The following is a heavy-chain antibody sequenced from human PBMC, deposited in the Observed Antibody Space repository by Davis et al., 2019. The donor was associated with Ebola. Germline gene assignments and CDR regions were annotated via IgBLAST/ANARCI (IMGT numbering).Heavy chain of an antibody. CDR1: GYTFTSYG. Sequence: ASVKVSCKASGYTFTSYGITWVRQAPGQGLEWMGWISAYSGNTNYAQRLQGRVSMTTDTSTSTAYMELRSLRSDDTAVYYCAKDLSSSWYSGWGPDYWGQGTLVTVSS. J-gene: IGHJ4*02. CDR3: AKDLSSSWYSGWGPDY. CDR2: ISAYSGNT. D-gene: IGHD6-13*01. V-gene: IGHV1-18*04.